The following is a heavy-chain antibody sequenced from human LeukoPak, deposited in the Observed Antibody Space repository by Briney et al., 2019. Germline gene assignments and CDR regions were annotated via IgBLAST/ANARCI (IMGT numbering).Heavy chain of an antibody. V-gene: IGHV3-30*04. CDR1: GFTFSSYA. CDR2: ISYDGSNK. CDR3: ARDRLTSGSYFFDY. D-gene: IGHD1-26*01. Sequence: PGGSLRLSCAASGFTFSSYAMHWVRQAPGKGLEWVAVISYDGSNKYYADSVKGRFTISRDNSKNTLYLQMNSLRAEDTAVYYCARDRLTSGSYFFDYWGQGTLVTVSS. J-gene: IGHJ4*02.